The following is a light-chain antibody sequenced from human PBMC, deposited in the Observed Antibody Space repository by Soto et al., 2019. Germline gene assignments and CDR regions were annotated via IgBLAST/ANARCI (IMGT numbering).Light chain of an antibody. CDR1: QSISTY. CDR3: QQSYNVPRT. V-gene: IGKV1-39*01. Sequence: DIQMTQSPSSLSASVGDRVTITCRASQSISTYLNWYHQKPGKAPKLLIYAASSLQSGVPSRFSCSGSGTNFSLSISSLQPEDFATYYCQQSYNVPRTFGGGTKVEIK. CDR2: AAS. J-gene: IGKJ4*01.